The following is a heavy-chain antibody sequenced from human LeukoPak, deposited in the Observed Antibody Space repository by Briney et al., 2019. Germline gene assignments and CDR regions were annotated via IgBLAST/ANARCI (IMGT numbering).Heavy chain of an antibody. CDR1: GGSISNYY. CDR2: IYYSGST. J-gene: IGHJ3*02. Sequence: SETLSLTCTVSGGSISNYYWSWIRQPPGKGLEWIGSIYYSGSTNYNPSLKSRVTISVDTSKNQFSLKLSSVTAADTAVYYCVRDRVLGAFDIWGQGTMVTVSS. V-gene: IGHV4-59*01. D-gene: IGHD3-16*01. CDR3: VRDRVLGAFDI.